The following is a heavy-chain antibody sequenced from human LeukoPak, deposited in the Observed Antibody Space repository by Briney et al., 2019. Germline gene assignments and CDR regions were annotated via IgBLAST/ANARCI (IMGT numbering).Heavy chain of an antibody. CDR2: ISSSGIT. V-gene: IGHV4-59*01. J-gene: IGHJ5*02. Sequence: SETLSLTCTVSTDFISSYYWSWIRQLPGKGLEWIAFISSSGITNYNPSLKSRVSISADTSKNQFSLNVSSVTAADTAVYYCARGGASSQWFDPWGQGTLVTVSS. D-gene: IGHD2-15*01. CDR1: TDFISSYY. CDR3: ARGGASSQWFDP.